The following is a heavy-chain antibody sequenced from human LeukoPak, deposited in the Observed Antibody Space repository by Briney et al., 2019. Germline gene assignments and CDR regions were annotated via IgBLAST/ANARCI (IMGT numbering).Heavy chain of an antibody. V-gene: IGHV3-53*01. CDR1: GFLVNTNY. CDR2: IYADGNT. CDR3: AKRRGDCSNGQGCGDS. D-gene: IGHD2-8*01. Sequence: PGGSLRLSCAASGFLVNTNYMTWVRQAPGRGLEWVSFIYADGNTYYADSVKGRFTISRDISKNAVYLQMNSLRAEDTAVYYCAKRRGDCSNGQGCGDSWGQGTLVTVSS. J-gene: IGHJ4*02.